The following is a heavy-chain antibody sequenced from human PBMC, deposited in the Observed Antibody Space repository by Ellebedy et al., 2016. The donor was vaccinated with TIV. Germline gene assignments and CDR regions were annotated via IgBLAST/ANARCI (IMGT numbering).Heavy chain of an antibody. Sequence: GESLKISCAASGFTFSSYAMSWVRQAPGKGLEWVSAISGSGGSTYYADSVKGRFTISRDNSKNTLYLQMNSLRAEDTAVYYCAKDAGYRAPYSSGWYGVAYYYYGMDVWGQGTTVTVSS. CDR1: GFTFSSYA. CDR2: ISGSGGST. J-gene: IGHJ6*02. V-gene: IGHV3-23*01. CDR3: AKDAGYRAPYSSGWYGVAYYYYGMDV. D-gene: IGHD6-19*01.